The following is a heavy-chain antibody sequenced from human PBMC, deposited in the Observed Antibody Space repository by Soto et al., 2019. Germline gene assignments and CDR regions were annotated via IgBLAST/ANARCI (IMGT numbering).Heavy chain of an antibody. J-gene: IGHJ4*02. V-gene: IGHV3-48*01. Sequence: PGGSLRLSCAASGFTFSTYSMNWDRQASGKGLEWVSYISSSRSTIFYTDSVKCRFTVSRDNAKNSLYLQMNILSAEDTAGYYCASPTYDYDSSGPPAYWSQGTLVTVSS. D-gene: IGHD3-22*01. CDR1: GFTFSTYS. CDR2: ISSSRSTI. CDR3: ASPTYDYDSSGPPAY.